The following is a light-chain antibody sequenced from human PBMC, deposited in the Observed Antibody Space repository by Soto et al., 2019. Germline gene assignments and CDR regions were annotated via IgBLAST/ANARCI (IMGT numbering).Light chain of an antibody. CDR3: AAWDDSLSGV. V-gene: IGLV1-47*01. J-gene: IGLJ3*02. Sequence: QPVLTQPPSASGTPGQRVTISCSGSSSNIGRNYVYWYQQLPGTAPKLLIYRNNQRPSGVPDRFSGSKSGTSASLAISGLRSEDEADYYCAAWDDSLSGVFGGGTKLTVL. CDR1: SSNIGRNY. CDR2: RNN.